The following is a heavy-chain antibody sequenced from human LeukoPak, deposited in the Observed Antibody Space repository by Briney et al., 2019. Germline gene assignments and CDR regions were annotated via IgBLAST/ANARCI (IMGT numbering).Heavy chain of an antibody. D-gene: IGHD1-26*01. CDR3: VQGDTSTLEYYFEN. CDR1: GFTFDDYA. V-gene: IGHV3-43D*03. Sequence: GGSLRLSCAASGFTFDDYAMHWVRQAPGKGLEWVSLISWDGDSTYYADSVKGRFTISRDNSKNSLYLQMKSLRAEDTAFYYCVQGDTSTLEYYFENWGQGTLVTVSS. J-gene: IGHJ4*02. CDR2: ISWDGDST.